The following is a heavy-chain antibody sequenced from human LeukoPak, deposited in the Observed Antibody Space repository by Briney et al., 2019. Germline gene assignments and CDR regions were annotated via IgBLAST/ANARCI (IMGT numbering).Heavy chain of an antibody. CDR1: GGSFSGYY. CDR3: ARPHNYYDSSGTNWFDP. CDR2: INHSGST. J-gene: IGHJ5*02. D-gene: IGHD3-22*01. V-gene: IGHV4-34*01. Sequence: SETLSLTCAVYGGSFSGYYWSWIRQPPGKGLEWIGEINHSGSTNYNPSLKSRVTISVDTSKNQFSLKLSSVTAADTAVYYCARPHNYYDSSGTNWFDPWGQGTLVTVSS.